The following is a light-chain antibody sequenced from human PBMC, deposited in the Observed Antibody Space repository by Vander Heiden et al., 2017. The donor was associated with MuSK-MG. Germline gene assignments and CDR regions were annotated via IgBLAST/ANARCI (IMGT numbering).Light chain of an antibody. CDR2: AAP. J-gene: IGKJ2*01. CDR3: QQSYRTPHS. CDR1: QSISSY. V-gene: IGKV1-39*01. Sequence: DIQMTQSPSSLSASVGDRVTITCRASQSISSYLNWYQQKPGKAPKLLIYAAPSLHSGVPSRFSGSGSGTDFTLTISSLQPEDFSTYSCQQSYRTPHSFGQVTKLEIK.